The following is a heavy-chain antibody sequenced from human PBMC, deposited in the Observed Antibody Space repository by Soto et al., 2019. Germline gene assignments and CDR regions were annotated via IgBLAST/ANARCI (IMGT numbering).Heavy chain of an antibody. D-gene: IGHD3-22*01. CDR3: TRHRSPYYYDSSGYYY. CDR1: GFTFGDYA. Sequence: PGGSLRLSCTASGFTFGDYAMSWVRQAPGKGLEWVGFIRSKAYGGTTEYAASVKGRFTISRDDSKSIAYLQMNSLKTEDTAVYYCTRHRSPYYYDSSGYYYWGQGTLVTVSS. J-gene: IGHJ4*02. V-gene: IGHV3-49*04. CDR2: IRSKAYGGTT.